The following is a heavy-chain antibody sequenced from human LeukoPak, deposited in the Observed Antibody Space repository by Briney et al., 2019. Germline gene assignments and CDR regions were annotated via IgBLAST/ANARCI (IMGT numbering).Heavy chain of an antibody. CDR1: GFTVSNNY. CDR2: ISYSDSAI. CDR3: ARDRGYYESSGYPYFDY. D-gene: IGHD3-22*01. J-gene: IGHJ4*02. V-gene: IGHV3-11*04. Sequence: GGSLRLSCAASGFTVSNNYMSWVRQAPGKGLEWISYISYSDSAIYYADSVYGRFTISRDNAKNSLYLQMNSLRDEDTAVYYCARDRGYYESSGYPYFDYWGQGTLVTVSS.